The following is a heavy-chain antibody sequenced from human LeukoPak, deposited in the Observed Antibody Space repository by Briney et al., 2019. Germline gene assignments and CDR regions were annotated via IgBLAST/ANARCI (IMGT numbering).Heavy chain of an antibody. D-gene: IGHD2-21*02. CDR1: GFTFSSYE. J-gene: IGHJ5*02. CDR2: IKSDGSGE. Sequence: GGSLRLSCAASGFTFSSYEMNWVRRAPGKGLEWLANIKSDGSGEYYVDSVKGRFTISTDSGKNSVSLQMNSLRPEDTAVYYCTALYGGFDPWGQGTLVTVSS. V-gene: IGHV3-7*01. CDR3: TALYGGFDP.